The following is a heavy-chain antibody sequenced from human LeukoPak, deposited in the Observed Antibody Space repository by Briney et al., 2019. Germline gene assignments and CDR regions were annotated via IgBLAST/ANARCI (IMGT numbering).Heavy chain of an antibody. CDR3: ARDGGYCSSTSCYEEYYYGMDV. D-gene: IGHD2-2*01. CDR2: ISSNGGST. V-gene: IGHV3-64*02. CDR1: GFTFSSYA. Sequence: PGGSLRLSCAASGFTFSSYAMHWVRQAPGKGLEYVSAISSNGGSTYYADSVKGRFTISRDNSKNTLYLQTGSLRAEDMAVYYCARDGGYCSSTSCYEEYYYGMDVWGKGTTVTVSS. J-gene: IGHJ6*04.